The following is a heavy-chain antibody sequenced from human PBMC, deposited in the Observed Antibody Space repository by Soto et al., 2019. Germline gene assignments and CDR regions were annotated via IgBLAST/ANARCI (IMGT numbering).Heavy chain of an antibody. CDR3: ARDTGSGLRVEPGIFEY. J-gene: IGHJ4*02. CDR2: INADNGDS. V-gene: IGHV1-3*01. Sequence: QVQLVQSGAEVKKPGASVKVSCNPSGYAFTSYTMHWVRQAPGQGLDWLGWINADNGDSKYSQKFQGRVTITRDTSASIAYMELSSLRSEDTAVYYCARDTGSGLRVEPGIFEYWGQGTLVTVSS. D-gene: IGHD1-26*01. CDR1: GYAFTSYT.